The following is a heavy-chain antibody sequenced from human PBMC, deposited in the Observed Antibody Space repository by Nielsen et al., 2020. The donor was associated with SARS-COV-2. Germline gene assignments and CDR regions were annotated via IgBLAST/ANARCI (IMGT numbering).Heavy chain of an antibody. CDR1: GFTFSSYW. CDR3: AKEGSSWTLDY. Sequence: GESLKISCAASGFTFSSYWMSWVRQAPGKGLEWVANIKQDGSEKYYADSVKGRFTISRDNAKNSLYLQMNSLRAEDTAVYYCAKEGSSWTLDYWGQGTLVTVSS. CDR2: IKQDGSEK. D-gene: IGHD6-13*01. J-gene: IGHJ4*02. V-gene: IGHV3-7*05.